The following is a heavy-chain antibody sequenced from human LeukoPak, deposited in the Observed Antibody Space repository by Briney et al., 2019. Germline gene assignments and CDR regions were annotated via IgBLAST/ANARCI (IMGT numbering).Heavy chain of an antibody. J-gene: IGHJ4*02. CDR3: ARARGLGYCSSTSCYPYYFDY. Sequence: SVKVSCKASGFTFTSSAVQWVRQARGQRLEWIGWIVVGSGNTNYAQKFQERVTITRDMSTSTAYMELSSLRSEDTAVYYCARARGLGYCSSTSCYPYYFDYWGQGTLVTVSS. D-gene: IGHD2-2*01. V-gene: IGHV1-58*01. CDR2: IVVGSGNT. CDR1: GFTFTSSA.